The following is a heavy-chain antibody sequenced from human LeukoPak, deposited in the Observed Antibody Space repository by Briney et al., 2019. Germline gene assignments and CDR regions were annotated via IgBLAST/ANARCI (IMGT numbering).Heavy chain of an antibody. J-gene: IGHJ5*02. CDR2: INSDGSSI. V-gene: IGHV3-74*01. CDR3: ARGRGPYGWFDP. D-gene: IGHD3-10*01. Sequence: GGSLRLSCAASGFTSSSYWMHWVRQAPGKGLVWVSRINSDGSSINYADSVKGRFTISRDNAKNTLYLQMNSLRAEDAAVYYCARGRGPYGWFDPWGQGTLVTVSS. CDR1: GFTSSSYW.